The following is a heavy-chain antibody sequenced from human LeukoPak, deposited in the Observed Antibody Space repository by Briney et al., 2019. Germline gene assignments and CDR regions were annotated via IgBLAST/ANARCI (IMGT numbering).Heavy chain of an antibody. D-gene: IGHD6-19*01. V-gene: IGHV3-33*06. CDR1: GFTFSSYG. J-gene: IGHJ4*02. CDR3: AKDSNGWYQRGSNYFDY. Sequence: GRSLRLSCAASGFTFSSYGMHWVRQAPGKGLEWVAIIWYDGSKKYYADSVKGRFSISRDNSKNTLYLQMNSLRAEDTAEYYCAKDSNGWYQRGSNYFDYWGQGTLVTVSS. CDR2: IWYDGSKK.